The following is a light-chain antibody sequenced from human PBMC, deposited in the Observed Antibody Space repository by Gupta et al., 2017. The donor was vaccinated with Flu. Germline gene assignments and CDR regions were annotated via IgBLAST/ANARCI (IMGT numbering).Light chain of an antibody. Sequence: DIQMTQSPSTLSASVGDRVTITCRASQSISSWLAWYQQKPGKAPNLLIYKASTLQSGVPSRFSGSGSGTEFTLTISSLQPDDSATYHCQQFNSYPWTFGQGTKVDIK. J-gene: IGKJ1*01. CDR3: QQFNSYPWT. CDR1: QSISSW. CDR2: KAS. V-gene: IGKV1-5*03.